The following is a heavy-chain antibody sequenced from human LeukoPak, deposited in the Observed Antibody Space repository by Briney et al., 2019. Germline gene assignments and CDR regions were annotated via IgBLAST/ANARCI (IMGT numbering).Heavy chain of an antibody. Sequence: SETLSLTCTVSGGSISSYYWSWIRQPPGKGLEWIGYIYYSGSTNYNPSLKSRVTISVDTSKNQFSLKLSSVTAADTAVYYCARVPAAIPGHMAFDIWGQGTMVTVSS. D-gene: IGHD2-2*02. CDR3: ARVPAAIPGHMAFDI. J-gene: IGHJ3*02. CDR2: IYYSGST. V-gene: IGHV4-59*01. CDR1: GGSISSYY.